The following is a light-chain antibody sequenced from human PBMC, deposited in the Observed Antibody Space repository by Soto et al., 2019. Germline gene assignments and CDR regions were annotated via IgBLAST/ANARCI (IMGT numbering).Light chain of an antibody. CDR3: CSYAGTTNV. Sequence: QSVLTQPASVSESPGQSITISCTGTSSDVGSYKFVSWYQHHPGKAPKLMIYEDSKRPSGVSDRFSGSKSGNTASLTISGLQADDEADYYCCSYAGTTNVFGTGTKATVL. J-gene: IGLJ1*01. V-gene: IGLV2-23*02. CDR2: EDS. CDR1: SSDVGSYKF.